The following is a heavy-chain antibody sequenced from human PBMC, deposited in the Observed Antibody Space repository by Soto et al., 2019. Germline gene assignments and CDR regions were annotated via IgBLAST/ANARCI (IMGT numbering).Heavy chain of an antibody. V-gene: IGHV3-21*01. Sequence: GGALRLSCAASGFTFSSYNMNWVRQAPGKGLEWVSSISSGRTYTYYADSVKGRFTISRENAKNSVYLQMNSLRAEDTAVYYCARGYDSSAGDYWGQGTLVTVSS. CDR3: ARGYDSSAGDY. J-gene: IGHJ4*02. D-gene: IGHD3-22*01. CDR2: ISSGRTYT. CDR1: GFTFSSYN.